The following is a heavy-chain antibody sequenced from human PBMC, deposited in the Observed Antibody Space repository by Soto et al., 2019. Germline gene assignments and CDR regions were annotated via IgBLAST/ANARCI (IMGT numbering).Heavy chain of an antibody. D-gene: IGHD2-21*01. CDR1: GFTFSSYA. Sequence: EVQLLESGGGLVQPGGSLRLSCAASGFTFSSYAMSWVRQAPGKGLEWVSAISGSGGSTYYADSVKGRFTISRDNSKNTLYLQMNSLRAEDTAAYYCAKDYIARSVFPYYFDYWGQGTLVTVSS. J-gene: IGHJ4*02. CDR2: ISGSGGST. CDR3: AKDYIARSVFPYYFDY. V-gene: IGHV3-23*01.